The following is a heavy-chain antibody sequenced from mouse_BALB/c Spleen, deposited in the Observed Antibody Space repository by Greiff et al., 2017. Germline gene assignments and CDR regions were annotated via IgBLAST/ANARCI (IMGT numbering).Heavy chain of an antibody. CDR2: ISDGGSYT. J-gene: IGHJ3*01. CDR3: ARKSGKGFAY. CDR1: GFTFSDYY. Sequence: EVQVVESGGGLVKPGGSLKLSCAASGFTFSDYYMYWVRQTPEKRLEWVATISDGGSYTYYPDSVKGRFTISRDNAKNNLYLQMSSLKSEDTAMYYCARKSGKGFAYWGQGTLVTVSA. V-gene: IGHV5-4*02. D-gene: IGHD1-3*01.